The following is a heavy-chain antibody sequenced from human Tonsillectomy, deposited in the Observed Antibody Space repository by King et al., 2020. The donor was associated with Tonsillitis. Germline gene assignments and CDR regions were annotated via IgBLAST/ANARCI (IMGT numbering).Heavy chain of an antibody. CDR3: ATSLI. Sequence: EVQLVESGGGLVQPGGSLRLSCAASGLTFSSFNMNWVRQVPGKGLEWISFISPDSAAIYYADSVKGRFTISRDNAKNSLYLQMDSLRTEDTAVYYCATSLIRGQGALVTVSS. D-gene: IGHD3-10*01. J-gene: IGHJ4*02. V-gene: IGHV3-48*01. CDR2: ISPDSAAI. CDR1: GLTFSSFN.